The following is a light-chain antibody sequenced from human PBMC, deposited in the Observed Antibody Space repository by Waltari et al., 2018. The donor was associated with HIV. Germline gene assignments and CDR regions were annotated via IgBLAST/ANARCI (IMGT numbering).Light chain of an antibody. Sequence: IQMTQSPSSLSASVGDRVTVTCRASQSISSSLNWYQQKPGKAPKFLIYAASSLQSGVPARFSGSGSGTEFTLTISSLQPEDFATYYCQQSFSTPYTFGQGTKLEIK. CDR2: AAS. CDR3: QQSFSTPYT. V-gene: IGKV1-39*01. J-gene: IGKJ2*01. CDR1: QSISSS.